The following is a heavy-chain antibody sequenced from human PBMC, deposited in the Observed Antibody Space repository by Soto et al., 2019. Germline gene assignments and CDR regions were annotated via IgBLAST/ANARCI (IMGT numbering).Heavy chain of an antibody. Sequence: QVQLVQSGAEVKKPGSSVKVSCKASGGTFSSYAISWVRQAPGQGLEWMGGIIPIFGTANYAQKFQGRVTITADETTSTAYMELSSLRSEDTAVYYCAREPRWGWNYGGHAFDIWGQGTMVTVSS. J-gene: IGHJ3*02. CDR3: AREPRWGWNYGGHAFDI. D-gene: IGHD1-7*01. CDR1: GGTFSSYA. CDR2: IIPIFGTA. V-gene: IGHV1-69*01.